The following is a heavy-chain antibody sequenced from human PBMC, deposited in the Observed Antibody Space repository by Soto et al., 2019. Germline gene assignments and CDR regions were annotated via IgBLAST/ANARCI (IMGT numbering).Heavy chain of an antibody. J-gene: IGHJ5*02. CDR2: IYYSGST. D-gene: IGHD6-19*01. CDR1: GGSISSYY. V-gene: IGHV4-59*01. Sequence: PSETLSLTCTVSGGSISSYYWSWIRQPPGKGLEWIGYIYYSGSTNYNPSLKSRVTISVDTSKNQFSPKLSSVTAADTAVYYCARGRGSGWYNWFDPWGQGTLVTVSS. CDR3: ARGRGSGWYNWFDP.